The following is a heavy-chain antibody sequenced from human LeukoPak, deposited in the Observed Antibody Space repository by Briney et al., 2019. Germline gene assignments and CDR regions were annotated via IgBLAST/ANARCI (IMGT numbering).Heavy chain of an antibody. CDR2: ITPDNGDT. V-gene: IGHV1-2*02. Sequence: WASVKFSCKASGSTFTGYYVHWVRQAPGQGLEWMGWITPDNGDTNYAQKFQGRVTMTTDTSISAAYLELSRLTSDDRAVYYCTTLSDFDGSDDHWGQGTLVTVSS. J-gene: IGHJ5*02. CDR3: TTLSDFDGSDDH. CDR1: GSTFTGYY. D-gene: IGHD3/OR15-3a*01.